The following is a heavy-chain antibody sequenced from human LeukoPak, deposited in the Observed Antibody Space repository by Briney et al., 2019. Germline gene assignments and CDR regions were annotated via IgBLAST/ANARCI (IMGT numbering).Heavy chain of an antibody. V-gene: IGHV4-38-2*02. CDR3: ARVSCTNGVCYEFDY. J-gene: IGHJ4*02. Sequence: PSETLSLTCTVSGYSVSSGYYWGWIRQPPGKGLEWIGSIYHSGSTYYNPSLKSRVTISVDTSKNQFSLKLSSVTAADTAVYYCARVSCTNGVCYEFDYWGQGTLVTVSS. CDR2: IYHSGST. D-gene: IGHD2-8*01. CDR1: GYSVSSGYY.